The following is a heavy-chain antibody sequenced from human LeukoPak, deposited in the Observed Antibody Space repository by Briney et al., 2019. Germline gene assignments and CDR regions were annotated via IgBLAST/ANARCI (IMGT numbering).Heavy chain of an antibody. CDR3: ASTDYGDYVGASDY. J-gene: IGHJ4*02. D-gene: IGHD4-17*01. V-gene: IGHV3-23*01. CDR1: GFTFSSYG. Sequence: SGGSLRLSCAASGFTFSSYGLSWVRQAPGKGLEWVSAISGSGGSTYYADSVKGRFTISRDNSKNTLYLQMNSLRAEDTAVYYCASTDYGDYVGASDYWGRGTLVTVSS. CDR2: ISGSGGST.